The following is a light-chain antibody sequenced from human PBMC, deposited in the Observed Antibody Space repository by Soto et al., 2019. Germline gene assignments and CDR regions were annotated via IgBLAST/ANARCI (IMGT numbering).Light chain of an antibody. CDR3: LQHNSFPRT. V-gene: IGKV1-17*02. Sequence: DLKMTQSPSSLCAFVGHRVRITCRSIQGIRIDLGWFQQRPGKAPKRLIYGASSLQSGVPPRFSGSGYGTEFTLTISNLQTEDFATYSCLQHNSFPRTFGKWTEVDIK. CDR2: GAS. CDR1: QGIRID. J-gene: IGKJ1*01.